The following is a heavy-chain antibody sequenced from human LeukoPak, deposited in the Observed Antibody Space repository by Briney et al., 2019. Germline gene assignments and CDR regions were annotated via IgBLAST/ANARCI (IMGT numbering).Heavy chain of an antibody. J-gene: IGHJ4*02. Sequence: GGSLRLSCAASGFTFSSYAMHWGRQAPGKGLEWGAVISYDGSNKYYADSVKGRFTISRDNSKNTLYLQMNSLRAEDTAVYYCARDGSGCSGGSCYSGTFFDYWGQGTLVTVSS. CDR3: ARDGSGCSGGSCYSGTFFDY. CDR1: GFTFSSYA. CDR2: ISYDGSNK. D-gene: IGHD2-15*01. V-gene: IGHV3-30*04.